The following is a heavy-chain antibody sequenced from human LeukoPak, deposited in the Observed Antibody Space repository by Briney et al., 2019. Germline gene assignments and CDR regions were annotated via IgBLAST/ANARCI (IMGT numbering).Heavy chain of an antibody. V-gene: IGHV4-39*01. CDR1: GGSISSSSYY. CDR3: ARQASMIVVVQLWFDP. CDR2: IYYSGST. Sequence: PSETLSLTCTVSGGSISSSSYYWGWIRQPPGKGLEWIGSIYYSGSTYYNPSLKSRVTISVDTSKNQFSLKLSSVTVADTAVYYCARQASMIVVVQLWFDPWGQGTLVTVSS. D-gene: IGHD3-22*01. J-gene: IGHJ5*02.